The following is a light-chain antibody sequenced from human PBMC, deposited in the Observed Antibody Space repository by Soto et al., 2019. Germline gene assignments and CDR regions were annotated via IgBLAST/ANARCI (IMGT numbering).Light chain of an antibody. CDR2: GAS. CDR1: QSVSSSY. Sequence: EIVLTQSPGTLSLSPGERATLSCRASQSVSSSYLAWYQQKHGQAPRLLIYGASSRATGIPDRFSGSGSGTDFTLTISRLEPEDFAVYYCQQYGSSFGPVTKVDIK. CDR3: QQYGSS. V-gene: IGKV3-20*01. J-gene: IGKJ3*01.